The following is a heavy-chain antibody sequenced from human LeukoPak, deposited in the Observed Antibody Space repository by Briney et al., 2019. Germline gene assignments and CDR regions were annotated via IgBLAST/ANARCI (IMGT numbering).Heavy chain of an antibody. CDR2: IIPILGIA. V-gene: IGHV1-69*04. J-gene: IGHJ6*02. D-gene: IGHD3-10*01. CDR3: ARWFGEFALYYYYGMDV. Sequence: SVKVSCKASGGTFSSYAISWVRQAPGQGLEWMGRIIPILGIANYAQKFQGRVTITADKSTSTAYMELSSLRSDDTAVYYCARWFGEFALYYYYGMDVWGQGTTVTVSS. CDR1: GGTFSSYA.